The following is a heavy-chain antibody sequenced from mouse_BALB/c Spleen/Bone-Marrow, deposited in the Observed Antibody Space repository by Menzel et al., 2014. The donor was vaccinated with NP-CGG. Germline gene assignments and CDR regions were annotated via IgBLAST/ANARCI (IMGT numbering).Heavy chain of an antibody. CDR1: GFTFSYYT. V-gene: IGHV5-12-2*01. Sequence: EVQVAESGGGLVQPGGSLKLSCAASGFTFSYYTMSWVRQTPEKRLEWVAYISNGGSTTYHPDTVKGRFTISRDNAKNTRYLQMSSLKSEDTAMYYCARDGYDVGGALDYWGQGTSVTVSS. CDR3: ARDGYDVGGALDY. D-gene: IGHD2-2*01. J-gene: IGHJ4*01. CDR2: ISNGGSTT.